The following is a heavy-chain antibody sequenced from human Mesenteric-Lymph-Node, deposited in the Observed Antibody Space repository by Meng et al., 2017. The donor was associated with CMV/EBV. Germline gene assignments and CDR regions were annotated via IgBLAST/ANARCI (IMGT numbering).Heavy chain of an antibody. CDR1: GFTFSSYS. J-gene: IGHJ4*02. D-gene: IGHD7-27*01. CDR2: ISSSSSYI. Sequence: GESLKISCAASGFTFSSYSMNWVRQAPGKGLEWVSSISSSSSYIYYADSVKGRFTISRDNAKNSLYLQMNSLRAEDTAVYYCARDRSNWRVGTFDYWGQGTLVTVSS. V-gene: IGHV3-21*01. CDR3: ARDRSNWRVGTFDY.